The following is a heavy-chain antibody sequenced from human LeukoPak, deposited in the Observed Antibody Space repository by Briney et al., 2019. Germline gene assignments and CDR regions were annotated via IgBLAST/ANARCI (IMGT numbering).Heavy chain of an antibody. J-gene: IGHJ4*02. CDR1: GFPFSSYA. CDR2: ISNSDDST. V-gene: IGHV3-23*01. D-gene: IGHD2-21*02. CDR3: AKEVDCPSDCLFFHS. Sequence: GGSLRLSCAASGFPFSSYAMSWVRQAPGKGLEWVSTISNSDDSTYYADSVKGRFTISRDNSENTLFLRMNSLRAEDTAVYYCAKEVDCPSDCLFFHSWGRGTLVTVSS.